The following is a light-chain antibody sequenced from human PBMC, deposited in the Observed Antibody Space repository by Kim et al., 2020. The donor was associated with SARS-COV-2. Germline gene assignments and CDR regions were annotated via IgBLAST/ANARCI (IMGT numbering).Light chain of an antibody. J-gene: IGKJ2*01. CDR3: QQTYASPRYT. Sequence: DIHLTQSPSSLSASVGDRVTITCRASQSISYYLNWYQQRPGKAPKVLIYAASSLQSGVPSRFSGSGSGTDFSLTISSLQPEDFATYYCQQTYASPRYTCGQGTKLEI. CDR1: QSISYY. V-gene: IGKV1-39*01. CDR2: AAS.